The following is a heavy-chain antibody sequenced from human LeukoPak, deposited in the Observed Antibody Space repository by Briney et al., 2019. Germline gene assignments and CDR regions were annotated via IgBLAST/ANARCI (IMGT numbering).Heavy chain of an antibody. V-gene: IGHV1-69*13. Sequence: ASVKVSCKASGGTFSSYAISWVRQAPGQGLEWMGGIIPIFGTANYAQKFQGRVTITADGSTSTAYMELSSLRSEDTAVYYCARGSTIFGVVIKRYYYYYYMDVWGKGTTVTVSS. J-gene: IGHJ6*03. CDR3: ARGSTIFGVVIKRYYYYYYMDV. CDR1: GGTFSSYA. CDR2: IIPIFGTA. D-gene: IGHD3-3*01.